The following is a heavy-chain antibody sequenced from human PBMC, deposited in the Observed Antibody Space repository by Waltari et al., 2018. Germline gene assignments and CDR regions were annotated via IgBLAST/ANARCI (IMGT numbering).Heavy chain of an antibody. V-gene: IGHV4-39*07. CDR1: GGSISSRSYY. CDR3: ARVFPRTRLNFYDSSGYYLDS. Sequence: QLQLQESGPGLVKPSETLSLTCTVSGGSISSRSYYWGWIRQPPGKGLEWIGSIHYSGNTYYNPSLKSRVSISLDTSKNQFSLRLTSVTAADTAVYYCARVFPRTRLNFYDSSGYYLDSWGQGTLVTVSS. J-gene: IGHJ4*02. CDR2: IHYSGNT. D-gene: IGHD3-22*01.